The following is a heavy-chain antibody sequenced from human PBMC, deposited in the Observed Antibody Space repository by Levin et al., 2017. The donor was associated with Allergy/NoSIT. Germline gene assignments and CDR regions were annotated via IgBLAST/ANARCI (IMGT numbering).Heavy chain of an antibody. V-gene: IGHV4-59*01. CDR3: ARGSRRYFDWLPVDY. CDR2: IYYSGST. Sequence: SCTVSGGSISSYYWSWIRQPPGKGLEWIGYIYYSGSTNYNPSLKSRVTISVDTSKNQFSLKLSSVTAADTAVYYCARGSRRYFDWLPVDYWGQGTLVTVSS. CDR1: GGSISSYY. D-gene: IGHD3-9*01. J-gene: IGHJ4*02.